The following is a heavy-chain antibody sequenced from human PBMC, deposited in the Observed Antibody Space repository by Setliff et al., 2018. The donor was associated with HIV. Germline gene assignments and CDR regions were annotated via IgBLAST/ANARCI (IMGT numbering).Heavy chain of an antibody. CDR1: GGAISSSSYY. J-gene: IGHJ4*02. D-gene: IGHD3-3*01. CDR2: VYHSGTT. Sequence: SETLSLTCNVSGGAISSSSYYWFWIRQPPGKGLEWIGSVYHSGTTYYNPSLKSRVTISVDMSNNQFSLKVTSVTAADTAVYYCMRGRSITIFGVAYFDFWGQGTQVTVSS. CDR3: MRGRSITIFGVAYFDF. V-gene: IGHV4-39*07.